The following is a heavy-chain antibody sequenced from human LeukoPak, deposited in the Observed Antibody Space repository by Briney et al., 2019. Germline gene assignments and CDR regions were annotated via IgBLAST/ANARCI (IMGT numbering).Heavy chain of an antibody. D-gene: IGHD3-16*01. CDR3: TRGLGEHGGVSDR. Sequence: GGSLRLSCAASGFTFCSFAMHWVRQAPGKGLQWVAVVSYDGSNKYYTDSVKGRFTISRDNSKNTLYLQMNSLRAEDTAVYYCTRGLGEHGGVSDRWGQGTLVIV. CDR1: GFTFCSFA. CDR2: VSYDGSNK. V-gene: IGHV3-30*04. J-gene: IGHJ5*02.